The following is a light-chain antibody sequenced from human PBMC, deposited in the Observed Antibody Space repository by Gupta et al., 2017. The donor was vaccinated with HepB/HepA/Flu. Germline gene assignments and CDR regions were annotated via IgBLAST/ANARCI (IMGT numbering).Light chain of an antibody. Sequence: DSKMTQPPSSLSASVGDRVTINYRASQSISSYLNWYQQKPGKAPKLLIYAASSSQSRVPSRFSGSGSGRDFSITISSLQQEDFATYYCHQTDSIPPYTFGQGTKLDIK. V-gene: IGKV1-39*01. CDR1: QSISSY. CDR2: AAS. J-gene: IGKJ2*01. CDR3: HQTDSIPPYT.